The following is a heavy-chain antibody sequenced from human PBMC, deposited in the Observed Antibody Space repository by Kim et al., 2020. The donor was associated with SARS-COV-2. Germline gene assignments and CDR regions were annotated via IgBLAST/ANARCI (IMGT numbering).Heavy chain of an antibody. CDR2: TYYRSKWSS. CDR3: TRDSSGRPLDV. V-gene: IGHV6-1*01. CDR1: GDSVSSNSAT. Sequence: SQTLSLTCDISGDSVSSNSATWSWIRQSPSRGLEWLGRTYYRSKWSSDYAVSVKGPITINPDTSKNQFSLQLNSVTPEDTAVYFCTRDSSGRPLDVWGQGTTVTVSS. J-gene: IGHJ6*02. D-gene: IGHD6-25*01.